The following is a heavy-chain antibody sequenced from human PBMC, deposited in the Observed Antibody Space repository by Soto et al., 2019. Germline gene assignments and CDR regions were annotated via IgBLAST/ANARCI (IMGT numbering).Heavy chain of an antibody. V-gene: IGHV3-21*01. Sequence: EGSLRLSCAASGFTFSSYSMNWVRQAPGKGLEWVSSISSSSSYIYYADSVKGRFTISRDNAKNSLYLQMNSLRAEDTAVYYCAGTITIFGVVPNWFDPWGQGTL. D-gene: IGHD3-3*01. J-gene: IGHJ5*02. CDR2: ISSSSSYI. CDR1: GFTFSSYS. CDR3: AGTITIFGVVPNWFDP.